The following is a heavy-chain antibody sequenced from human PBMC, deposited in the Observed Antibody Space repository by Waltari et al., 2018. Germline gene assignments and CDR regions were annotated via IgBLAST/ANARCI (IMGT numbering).Heavy chain of an antibody. D-gene: IGHD6-6*01. Sequence: AEVKKPGSSVKVSCKASGGTFSSYAISWVRQAPGQGLEWMGRIIPILGIANYAQKFQGRVTITADKSTSTAYMELSSLRSEDTAVYYCAILYSSSSSDYWGQGTLVTVSS. J-gene: IGHJ4*02. CDR2: IIPILGIA. CDR1: GGTFSSYA. V-gene: IGHV1-69*04. CDR3: AILYSSSSSDY.